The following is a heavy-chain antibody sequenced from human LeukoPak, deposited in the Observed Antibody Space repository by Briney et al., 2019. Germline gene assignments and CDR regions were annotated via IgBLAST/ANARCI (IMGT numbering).Heavy chain of an antibody. CDR1: GFSLSTSGMC. J-gene: IGHJ4*02. Sequence: SGPALVKPTQTLTLTCTFSGFSLSTSGMCVSWIRQPPGKALEWLALIDWDDDKYYSTSLKTRLTISKDTSKNQVVLTMTNMDPVDTATYYCARSPTAGYRSGGSCYSISFDYWGQGTLVTVSS. D-gene: IGHD2-15*01. CDR2: IDWDDDK. V-gene: IGHV2-70*01. CDR3: ARSPTAGYRSGGSCYSISFDY.